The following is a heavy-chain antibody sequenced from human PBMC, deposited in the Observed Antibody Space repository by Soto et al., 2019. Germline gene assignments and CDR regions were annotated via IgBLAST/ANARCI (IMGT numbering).Heavy chain of an antibody. D-gene: IGHD2-15*01. CDR3: AHAVVLGVGAVDS. V-gene: IGHV2-5*02. CDR1: GFSLSTFGVG. CDR2: IYWDDDK. Sequence: QITLKESGPTLVKPTQTLTLTCTFSGFSLSTFGVGVGYIRQPPGKALEWLALIYWDDDKRYSPSLKSRVTITRNTSKNQVVLTMTNMDPGDTATYSCAHAVVLGVGAVDSWGQGTMVNVSS. J-gene: IGHJ3*02.